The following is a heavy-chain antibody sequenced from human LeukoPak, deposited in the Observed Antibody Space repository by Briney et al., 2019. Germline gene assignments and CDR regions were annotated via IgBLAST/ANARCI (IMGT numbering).Heavy chain of an antibody. CDR2: INHSGST. V-gene: IGHV4-34*01. J-gene: IGHJ4*02. D-gene: IGHD6-13*01. CDR3: ARGSDTAAGLY. CDR1: GGSFSGYY. Sequence: SETLSPTCAVYGGSFSGYYWSWIRQPPGKGLEWIGEINHSGSTNYNPSLKSRVSISVDSSKNQFSLKVSSVTAADTAVYYCARGSDTAAGLYWGQGTLVTVSS.